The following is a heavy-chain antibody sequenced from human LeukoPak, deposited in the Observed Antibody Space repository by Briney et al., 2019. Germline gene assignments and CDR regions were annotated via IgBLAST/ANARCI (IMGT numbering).Heavy chain of an antibody. CDR1: GFTFNSYW. J-gene: IGHJ4*02. V-gene: IGHV3-74*01. CDR2: IKFDVSYA. CDR3: ARDNDFWSLDY. Sequence: GVSLRLSCAAAGFTFNSYWMQWLPQAPGKGRVWGSRIKFDVSYANYTDSVKGRFTIARYNAKNTLSLKMNSLRVEDRAVYYCARDNDFWSLDYWGQGALVTVSS. D-gene: IGHD3-3*01.